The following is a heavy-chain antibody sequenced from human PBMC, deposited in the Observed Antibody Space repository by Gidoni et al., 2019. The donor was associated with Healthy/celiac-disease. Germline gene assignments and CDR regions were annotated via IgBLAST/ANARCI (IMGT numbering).Heavy chain of an antibody. CDR3: ARATFVVVPAAPYYYYYGMDV. CDR1: GGSISSGSYY. V-gene: IGHV4-61*02. CDR2: IYTSGST. D-gene: IGHD2-2*01. Sequence: QVQLQESGPGLVKPSQTLSLTCTVSGGSISSGSYYWSWIRQPAGKGLEWIGRIYTSGSTNYNPSLKSRVTISVDTSKNQFSLKLSSVTAADTAVYYCARATFVVVPAAPYYYYYGMDVWGQGTTVTVSS. J-gene: IGHJ6*02.